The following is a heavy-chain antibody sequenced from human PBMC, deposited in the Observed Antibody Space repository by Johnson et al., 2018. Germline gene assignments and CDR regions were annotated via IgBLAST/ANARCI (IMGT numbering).Heavy chain of an antibody. D-gene: IGHD5-18*01. J-gene: IGHJ6*02. CDR2: ISSSGSTI. V-gene: IGHV3-11*01. Sequence: QVQLQQWGAGLLKPSETLSLTCAVYGGSFSGYYWSWIRQPPGKGLEWVSYISSSGSTIYYADSVKGRFTISRDNAKNSLYLQMNSLRAEDTAVYYCARYQTSYGYANYYYGMDVWGQGTTVTVSS. CDR1: GGSFSGYY. CDR3: ARYQTSYGYANYYYGMDV.